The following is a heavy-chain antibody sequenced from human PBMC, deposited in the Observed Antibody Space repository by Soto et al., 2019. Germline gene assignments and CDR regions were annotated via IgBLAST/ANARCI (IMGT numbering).Heavy chain of an antibody. V-gene: IGHV4-34*01. CDR1: GGSFSGYY. Sequence: SETLSLTCAVYGGSFSGYYWSWIRQPPGKGLEWIGEINHSGSTNYNPSLKSRVTISVDTSKNQFSLKLSSVTAADTAVYYCARPLPPDFWSGYYNNWGQGTLVTVSS. D-gene: IGHD3-3*01. CDR3: ARPLPPDFWSGYYNN. J-gene: IGHJ4*02. CDR2: INHSGST.